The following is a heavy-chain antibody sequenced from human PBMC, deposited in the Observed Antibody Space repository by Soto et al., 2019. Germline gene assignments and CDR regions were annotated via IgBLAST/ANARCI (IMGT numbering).Heavy chain of an antibody. V-gene: IGHV4-31*03. CDR2: IYYSGST. Sequence: QVQLQESGPGLVKPSQTLSLTCTVSGGSISSGGYYWSWIRQHPGKGLEWIGYIYYSGSTYYNPSLKRRGTIAVDTSKNQFSLKLSSVTAADTAVYYCARDSSLNYYYYGMDVWGQGTTVTVSS. CDR1: GGSISSGGYY. D-gene: IGHD2-2*01. J-gene: IGHJ6*02. CDR3: ARDSSLNYYYYGMDV.